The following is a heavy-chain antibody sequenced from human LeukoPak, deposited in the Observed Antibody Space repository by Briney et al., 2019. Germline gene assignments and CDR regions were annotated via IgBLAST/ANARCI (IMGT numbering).Heavy chain of an antibody. CDR1: GYTFTGYY. CDR2: ISCNNGDT. Sequence: ASVKVSCKASGYTFTGYYMHWVRQAPGQGLEWVGWISCNNGDTRYAQKFQGRVTVTTDTSTSTAYMELRSLRSDDTAVYYCARDGGTAGYSSGSDYWGQGTLVTVSS. D-gene: IGHD5-18*01. V-gene: IGHV1-18*04. J-gene: IGHJ4*02. CDR3: ARDGGTAGYSSGSDY.